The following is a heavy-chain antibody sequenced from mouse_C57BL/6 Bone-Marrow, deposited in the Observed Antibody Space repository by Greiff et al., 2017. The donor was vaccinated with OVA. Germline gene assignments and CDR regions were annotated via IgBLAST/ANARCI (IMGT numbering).Heavy chain of an antibody. V-gene: IGHV1-26*01. J-gene: IGHJ4*01. CDR1: GYTFTDYY. CDR2: INPNNGGT. CDR3: ESYDGAMDY. Sequence: EVQLQQSGPELVKPGASVKISCKASGYTFTDYYMNWVKQSHGKSLEWIGDINPNNGGTSYNQKFKGKATLTVDKSSSTAYMELRSLTSEDSAVYYCESYDGAMDYWGQGTSVTVSS. D-gene: IGHD2-12*01.